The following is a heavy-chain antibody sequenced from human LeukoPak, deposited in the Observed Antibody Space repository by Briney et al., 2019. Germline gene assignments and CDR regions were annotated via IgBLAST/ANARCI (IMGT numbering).Heavy chain of an antibody. D-gene: IGHD2-15*01. CDR3: AKGGCSGGSCYAIGTYYFDY. J-gene: IGHJ4*02. CDR2: ISGSGGST. V-gene: IGHV3-23*01. Sequence: TGGSLRLSCAASGFTFSSYAMSWVRQAPGKGLEWVSAISGSGGSTYYADSVKGRFTISRDNSKNTLNLQMNSLRAEDTAVYYCAKGGCSGGSCYAIGTYYFDYWGQGTLVTVSS. CDR1: GFTFSSYA.